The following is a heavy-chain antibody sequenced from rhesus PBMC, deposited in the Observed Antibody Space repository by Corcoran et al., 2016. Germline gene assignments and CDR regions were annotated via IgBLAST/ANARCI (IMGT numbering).Heavy chain of an antibody. CDR2: INIGGGST. V-gene: IGHV3S5*01. CDR3: AKDKLIAAVFDY. D-gene: IGHD6-31*01. J-gene: IGHJ4*01. CDR1: GFTFSSYG. Sequence: EVQLVETGGGLVQPGGSLKLSCAASGFTFSSYGMSWVRQAPGKGLEWVSAINIGGGSTYYADSVKGRFTNSRDNSKNTLYLQINSLRAEDTAVYYCAKDKLIAAVFDYWGQGVLVTVSS.